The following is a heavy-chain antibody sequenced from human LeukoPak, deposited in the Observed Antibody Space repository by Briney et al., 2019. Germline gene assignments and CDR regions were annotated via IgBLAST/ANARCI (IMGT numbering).Heavy chain of an antibody. CDR3: ARGIKWEQVFDY. J-gene: IGHJ4*02. V-gene: IGHV3-21*04. Sequence: GGSLRLSCAASGFTFSSYSMNWVRQAPGKGLEWVSSISSSGSYIYYAGSVKGRFTISRDNAKNSLYLQMNSLRVEDTAVYYCARGIKWEQVFDYWGQGTLVTVSS. D-gene: IGHD1-26*01. CDR2: ISSSGSYI. CDR1: GFTFSSYS.